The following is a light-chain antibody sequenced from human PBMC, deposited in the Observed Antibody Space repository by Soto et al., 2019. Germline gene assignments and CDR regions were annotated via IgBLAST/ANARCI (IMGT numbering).Light chain of an antibody. CDR1: SSVVGGYNY. J-gene: IGLJ2*01. V-gene: IGLV2-14*01. Sequence: QSALTQPASVSGSPGQSITISCTGTSSVVGGYNYVSWYQQHPGKAPKLMIYDVSNRPSGVSNRFSGSKSGNTASLTISGLQAEDEAYYYCSSYTSSSTPYVVFGGGTKLTVL. CDR3: SSYTSSSTPYVV. CDR2: DVS.